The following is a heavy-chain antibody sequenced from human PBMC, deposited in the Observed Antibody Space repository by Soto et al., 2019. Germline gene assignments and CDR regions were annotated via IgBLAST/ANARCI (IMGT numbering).Heavy chain of an antibody. D-gene: IGHD3-16*02. J-gene: IGHJ5*02. CDR3: ARDRWTARANWFDP. Sequence: KTSETLSLTCTVFGGSIDDYYWSWIRQSPGKGLEWIGHISDRGTTDYNPSLKSRVTISVDRSKKQFSLKVTSVTAADTAVYYCARDRWTARANWFDPWGQGTLVTVS. CDR2: ISDRGTT. V-gene: IGHV4-59*01. CDR1: GGSIDDYY.